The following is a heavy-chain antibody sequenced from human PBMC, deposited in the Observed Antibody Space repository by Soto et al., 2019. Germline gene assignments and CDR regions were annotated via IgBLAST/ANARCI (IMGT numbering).Heavy chain of an antibody. CDR3: ANATLSSVHPLVFDY. D-gene: IGHD6-6*01. CDR2: ISGSGGAT. Sequence: PGGSLRLSCEASGFTFSSYAMNWVRQAPGKGLEWISVISGSGGATYFADSVKGRFVISRDNSKNTLYLQMNSLRAEDTAMYYCANATLSSVHPLVFDYWGQGSSVTVSS. CDR1: GFTFSSYA. V-gene: IGHV3-23*01. J-gene: IGHJ4*02.